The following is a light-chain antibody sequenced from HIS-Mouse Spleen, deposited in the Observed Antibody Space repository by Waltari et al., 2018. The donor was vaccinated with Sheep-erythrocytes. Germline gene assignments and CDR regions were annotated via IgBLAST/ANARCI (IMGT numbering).Light chain of an antibody. CDR2: EVS. V-gene: IGLV2-8*01. J-gene: IGLJ3*02. CDR1: SSDVAGYNF. CDR3: SSYAGSNNWV. Sequence: QSALTQPPSASGSPGQSVTISSTGTSSDVAGYNFVSWYQQHPGKAPKLMIYEVSKRPSGVPDRFSGSKSGNTASLTVSGLQAEDEADYYCSSYAGSNNWVFGGGTKLTVL.